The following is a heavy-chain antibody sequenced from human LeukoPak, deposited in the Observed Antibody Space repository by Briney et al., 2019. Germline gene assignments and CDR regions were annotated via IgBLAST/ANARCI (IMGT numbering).Heavy chain of an antibody. CDR1: GYSFTGYY. CDR2: INPNNGAT. Sequence: ASVKVSCKASGYSFTGYYMHWVRQAPGQGPEWMGWINPNNGATNFAQKFQGRVTMTRDTSISTAYMELSRLRSDDTAVYYCARRGWDYSSSPEDYWGQGTLVTVSS. CDR3: ARRGWDYSSSPEDY. J-gene: IGHJ4*02. V-gene: IGHV1-2*02. D-gene: IGHD6-6*01.